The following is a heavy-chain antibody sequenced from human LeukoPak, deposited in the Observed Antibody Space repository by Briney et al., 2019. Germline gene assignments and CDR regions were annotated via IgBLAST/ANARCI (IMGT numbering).Heavy chain of an antibody. Sequence: SETLSLTCTVSGGSISSSSYYWGWIRQPPGKGLEWIGSIYYSGSTYYNPSLKSRVTISVDTSKNQFSLKLSTVTAADTAVYYCAGDSSYYYDSSGYYVYWGQGTLVTVSS. D-gene: IGHD3-22*01. CDR3: AGDSSYYYDSSGYYVY. CDR1: GGSISSSSYY. V-gene: IGHV4-39*01. CDR2: IYYSGST. J-gene: IGHJ4*02.